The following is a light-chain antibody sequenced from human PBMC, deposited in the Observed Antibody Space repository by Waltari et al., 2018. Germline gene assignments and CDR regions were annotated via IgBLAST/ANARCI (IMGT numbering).Light chain of an antibody. CDR3: QQRRNWPLT. CDR2: DTS. Sequence: EIVLTQSPATLSLSPGERATLSCRASQSVNWYLAWYQQRPGQAPRLLIYDTSNRATGIPARFRGRVSETDFTLTISSLEPEDSAGYYCQQRRNWPLTFGGGTKVEIK. CDR1: QSVNWY. V-gene: IGKV3-11*01. J-gene: IGKJ4*01.